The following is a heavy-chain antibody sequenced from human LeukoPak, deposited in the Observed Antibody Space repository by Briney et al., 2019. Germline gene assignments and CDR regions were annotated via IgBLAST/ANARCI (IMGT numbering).Heavy chain of an antibody. CDR1: GGSISSYY. CDR2: IYCSGST. J-gene: IGHJ4*02. Sequence: PSETLSLTCTVSGGSISSYYWSWIRQPPGKGLEWIGYIYCSGSTNYNPSLKSRVTISVDTSKNQFSLKLSSVTAADTAVYYCARGYHDFSGYWLSYFDYWGQGTLVTVPS. V-gene: IGHV4-59*01. D-gene: IGHD3-22*01. CDR3: ARGYHDFSGYWLSYFDY.